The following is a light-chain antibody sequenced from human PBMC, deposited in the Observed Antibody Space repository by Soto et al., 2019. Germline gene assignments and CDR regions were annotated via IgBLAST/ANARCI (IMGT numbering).Light chain of an antibody. CDR2: GAS. V-gene: IGKV3-20*01. J-gene: IGKJ1*01. CDR1: QSVSSSY. CDR3: QQYGTSPPT. Sequence: EIGLAQSPRTPFFSPGERSTPSCRASQSVSSSYLAWFQQRPGQAHRLLIDGASSRATGIPDRFSGSGSGTDFTLTSSRLEPEDFAVYSCQQYGTSPPTFGQGTKVDIK.